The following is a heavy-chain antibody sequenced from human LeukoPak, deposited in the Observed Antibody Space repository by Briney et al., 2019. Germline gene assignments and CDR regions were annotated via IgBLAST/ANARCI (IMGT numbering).Heavy chain of an antibody. CDR1: GFTFSDYY. V-gene: IGHV3-11*01. CDR2: ISSSGSTI. D-gene: IGHD3-3*01. CDR3: AKDHYDFWSGYYMLYYFDY. J-gene: IGHJ4*02. Sequence: PGGTLRLSCAASGFTFSDYYMSWIRQAPGKGLEWVSYISSSGSTIYYADSVKGRFTISRDNAKNSLYLQMNSLRAEDTAVYYCAKDHYDFWSGYYMLYYFDYWGQGTLVTVSS.